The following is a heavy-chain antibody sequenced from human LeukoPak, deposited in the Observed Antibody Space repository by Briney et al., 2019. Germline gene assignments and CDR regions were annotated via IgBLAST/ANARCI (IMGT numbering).Heavy chain of an antibody. Sequence: ASVKVSCKASGYTFTSYGINWVRQAPGQGLEWMGWISVYNGNTNYAQNLQGRVTMTTDTSTSTAYMELRSLRSDDTAVYYCARERGYSGSLAHWFDPWGQGTLVTVSS. CDR3: ARERGYSGSLAHWFDP. CDR2: ISVYNGNT. V-gene: IGHV1-18*01. J-gene: IGHJ5*02. D-gene: IGHD6-13*01. CDR1: GYTFTSYG.